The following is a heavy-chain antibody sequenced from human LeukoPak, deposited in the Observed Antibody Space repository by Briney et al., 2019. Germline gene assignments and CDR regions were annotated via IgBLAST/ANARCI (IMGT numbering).Heavy chain of an antibody. CDR2: IRYDGSNK. V-gene: IGHV3-30*02. Sequence: HSGGSLRLSCAASGFTFSRYSMNWVRQAPGKGLEWVAFIRYDGSNKYYADSVKGRFTISRDNSKNTLYLQMKSLRAEDTAVYYCAKGGGYEAQYYYYYLDVWGKGTTVTISS. J-gene: IGHJ6*03. CDR1: GFTFSRYS. D-gene: IGHD5-12*01. CDR3: AKGGGYEAQYYYYYLDV.